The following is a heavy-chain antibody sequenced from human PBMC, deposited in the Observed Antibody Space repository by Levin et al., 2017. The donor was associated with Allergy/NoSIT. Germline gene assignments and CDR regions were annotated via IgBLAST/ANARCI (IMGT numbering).Heavy chain of an antibody. CDR2: ISSSGSTI. CDR1: GFTFSDYY. J-gene: IGHJ6*02. Sequence: PGGSLRLSCAASGFTFSDYYMSWIRQAPGKGLEWVSYISSSGSTIYYADSVKGRFTISRDNAKNSLYLQMNSLRAEDTAVYYCARDSVAEAQIYFYYYGMDVWGQGTTVTVSS. D-gene: IGHD2-21*01. V-gene: IGHV3-11*01. CDR3: ARDSVAEAQIYFYYYGMDV.